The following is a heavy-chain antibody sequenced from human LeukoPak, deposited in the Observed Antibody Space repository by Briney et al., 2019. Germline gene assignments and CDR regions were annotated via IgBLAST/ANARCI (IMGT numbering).Heavy chain of an antibody. V-gene: IGHV3-21*01. Sequence: GGSLRLSCAASGFTFSSYSMNWVRQAPGKGLEWVSSISSTSSYIYYADSVKGRFTISRDNSKNTLYLQMNSLRAEDTAVYYCAKLVVVAAKPQADYWGQGTLVTVSS. CDR2: ISSTSSYI. CDR3: AKLVVVAAKPQADY. CDR1: GFTFSSYS. J-gene: IGHJ4*02. D-gene: IGHD2-15*01.